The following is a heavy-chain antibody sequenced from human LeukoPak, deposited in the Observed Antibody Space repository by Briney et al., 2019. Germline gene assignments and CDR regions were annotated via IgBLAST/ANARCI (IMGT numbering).Heavy chain of an antibody. J-gene: IGHJ3*02. CDR2: IIPIFGTA. V-gene: IGHV1-69*13. CDR3: AAGRGVVVPAAPQGQQLVAFDI. Sequence: GASVKVSCKASGGTFSSYAISWVQQAPGQGLEWMGGIIPIFGTANYAQKFQGRVTITADESTSTAYKELSSLRSEDTAVYYCAAGRGVVVPAAPQGQQLVAFDIWGQGTMVTVSS. CDR1: GGTFSSYA. D-gene: IGHD2-2*01.